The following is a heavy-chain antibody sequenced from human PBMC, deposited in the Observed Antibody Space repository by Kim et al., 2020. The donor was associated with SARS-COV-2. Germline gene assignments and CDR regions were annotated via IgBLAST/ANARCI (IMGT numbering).Heavy chain of an antibody. V-gene: IGHV3-23*01. CDR2: ISGSGGST. CDR1: GFTFSSYA. CDR3: AKDLELIAVAEVYYYYYGMDV. D-gene: IGHD6-19*01. Sequence: GGSLRLSCAASGFTFSSYAMSWVRQAPGKGLEWVSAISGSGGSTYYADSVKGRFTISRDNSKNTLYLQMNSLRAEDTAVYYCAKDLELIAVAEVYYYYYGMDVWGQGTTVTVSS. J-gene: IGHJ6*02.